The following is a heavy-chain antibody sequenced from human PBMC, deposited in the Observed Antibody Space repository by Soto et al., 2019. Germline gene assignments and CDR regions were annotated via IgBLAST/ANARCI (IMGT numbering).Heavy chain of an antibody. J-gene: IGHJ6*02. CDR3: ARRCGGDCYSYYYYGMDV. CDR2: ISYSGST. CDR1: GGSISSSSYY. D-gene: IGHD2-21*02. Sequence: SETLSLTCTVSGGSISSSSYYWGWIRQPPGKGLEWIGSISYSGSTYYNPSLTSRVTISVDTSKNQFSLKLSSVTAADTAVYSCARRCGGDCYSYYYYGMDVWGQGTTVTSP. V-gene: IGHV4-39*01.